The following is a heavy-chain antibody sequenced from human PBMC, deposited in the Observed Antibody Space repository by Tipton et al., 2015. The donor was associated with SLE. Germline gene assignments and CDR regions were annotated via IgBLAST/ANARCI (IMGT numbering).Heavy chain of an antibody. CDR1: GYTFTSYG. D-gene: IGHD2-15*01. V-gene: IGHV3-11*05. CDR3: ARDFAGSHAFDI. J-gene: IGHJ3*02. CDR2: ISSSSSYT. Sequence: QEQLVQSGAEVKKPGASVKVSCKASGYTFTSYGISWIRQAPGKGLEWVSYISSSSSYTNYADSVKGRFTISRDNAKNSLYLQMNSLRAEDTAVYYCARDFAGSHAFDIWGQGTMVTVSS.